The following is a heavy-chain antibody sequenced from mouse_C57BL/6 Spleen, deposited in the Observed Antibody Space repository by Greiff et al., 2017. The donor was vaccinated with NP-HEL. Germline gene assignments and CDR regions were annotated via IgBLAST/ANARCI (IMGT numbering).Heavy chain of an antibody. J-gene: IGHJ4*01. Sequence: EVKLVESGGGLVQPKGSLKLSCAASGFSFNTYAMNWVRQAPGKGLEWVARIRSKSNNYATYYADSVKDRFTISRDDSESMLYLQMNNLKTEDTAMYYCVRHNIYAMDYWGQGTSVTVSS. CDR2: IRSKSNNYAT. CDR3: VRHNIYAMDY. CDR1: GFSFNTYA. V-gene: IGHV10-1*01.